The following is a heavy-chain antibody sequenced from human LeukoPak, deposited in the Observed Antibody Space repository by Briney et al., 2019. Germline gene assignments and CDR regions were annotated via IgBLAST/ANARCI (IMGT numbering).Heavy chain of an antibody. CDR3: TKGEWYQLGYFQH. CDR2: IRYDGTNK. CDR1: EFTFSNYG. Sequence: PGGSLRLSCAASEFTFSNYGMNWVRQAPGKGLEWVAFIRYDGTNKYYADSVKGRFTISRDSSKNRLYLQMNRLRAEDTALYYCTKGEWYQLGYFQHWGQGTLVTVSS. D-gene: IGHD2-2*01. V-gene: IGHV3-30*02. J-gene: IGHJ1*01.